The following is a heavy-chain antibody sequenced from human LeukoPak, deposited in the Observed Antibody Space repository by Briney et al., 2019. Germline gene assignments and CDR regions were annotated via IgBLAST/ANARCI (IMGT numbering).Heavy chain of an antibody. D-gene: IGHD2-21*01. CDR3: AKGHYSSVPPDY. V-gene: IGHV3-30*18. Sequence: PGGSLRLSCAASGFTFSSYGMHWVRQAPGKGLEWVALISNDGSNEYYADSIKGRFTISRDNSKNTLYLQMNSLRVDDMAVYYCAKGHYSSVPPDYWGQGTLVTVSS. CDR2: ISNDGSNE. J-gene: IGHJ4*02. CDR1: GFTFSSYG.